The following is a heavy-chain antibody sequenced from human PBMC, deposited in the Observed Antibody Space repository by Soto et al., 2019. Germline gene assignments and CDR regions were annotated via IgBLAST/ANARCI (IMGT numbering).Heavy chain of an antibody. CDR1: RVTFSSYS. D-gene: IGHD1-7*01. CDR2: ISGAGTRT. V-gene: IGHV3-23*02. J-gene: IGHJ4*02. CDR3: AKVPGWELTTHFDS. Sequence: PRESXSLSCLAFRVTFSSYSFTWFRHAPGKGLEWVSAISGAGTRTYYGNSVKGRYAISRENYKHTLSLQINSLTEEDTAVHYCAKVPGWELTTHFDSWGKGTLVT.